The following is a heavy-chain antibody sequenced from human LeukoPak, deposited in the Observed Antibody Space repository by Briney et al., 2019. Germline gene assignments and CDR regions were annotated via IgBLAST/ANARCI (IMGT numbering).Heavy chain of an antibody. CDR3: AFTYYDFWSGYYPFDY. J-gene: IGHJ4*02. Sequence: SETLSLTCTVSGGSISSSSYYWGWIRQPPGKGLEWIGSMYYSGSTYYNPSLKSRVTISIDTSKNQFSLKLRSVTAADTAIYYCAFTYYDFWSGYYPFDYWGQGTLVTVSS. V-gene: IGHV4-39*07. CDR2: MYYSGST. CDR1: GGSISSSSYY. D-gene: IGHD3-3*01.